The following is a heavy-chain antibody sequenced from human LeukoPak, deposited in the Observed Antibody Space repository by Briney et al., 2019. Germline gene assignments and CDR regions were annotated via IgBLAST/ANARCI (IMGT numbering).Heavy chain of an antibody. Sequence: GGSLRLSCAASGFTFSSYSMNWVRQAPGKGLEWVSSISSSSSYIYYADSVKGRFTISRDNAKNSLYLQMNSLRAEDTAVYYCARGGYSYGRITAPNWFDPWGQGTLVTVSS. CDR3: ARGGYSYGRITAPNWFDP. CDR2: ISSSSSYI. D-gene: IGHD5-18*01. J-gene: IGHJ5*02. CDR1: GFTFSSYS. V-gene: IGHV3-21*01.